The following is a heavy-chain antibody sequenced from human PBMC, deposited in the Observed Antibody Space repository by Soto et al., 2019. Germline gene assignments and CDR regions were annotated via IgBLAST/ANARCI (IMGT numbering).Heavy chain of an antibody. D-gene: IGHD5-18*01. J-gene: IGHJ3*02. CDR2: IYWDDDK. CDR3: AHQSGYNYGAHDAFDI. CDR1: GFSLNTSGVS. V-gene: IGHV2-5*02. Sequence: SGPTLVKPTQTLTLTCTFSGFSLNTSGVSVGWIRQPPGKALEWLALIYWDDDKRYSPSLKSRLTITKDTSKNQVVLTMTNMDPVDTATYSCAHQSGYNYGAHDAFDIWGQGTLVTVSS.